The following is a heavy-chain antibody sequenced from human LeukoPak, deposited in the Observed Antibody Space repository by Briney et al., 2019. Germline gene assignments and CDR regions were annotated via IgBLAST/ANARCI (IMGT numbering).Heavy chain of an antibody. CDR1: GGSISSTTYY. CDR2: IYYSGST. V-gene: IGHV4-39*01. Sequence: PSETLSLTCTVSGGSISSTTYYWGWIRQPPGKGLEWIGSIYYSGSTYYSPSLKSRVTISVNTSKKQFSLKLSSVTAADTAVYYCARQYSGSYFDYWGQGTLVTVSS. D-gene: IGHD1-26*01. J-gene: IGHJ4*02. CDR3: ARQYSGSYFDY.